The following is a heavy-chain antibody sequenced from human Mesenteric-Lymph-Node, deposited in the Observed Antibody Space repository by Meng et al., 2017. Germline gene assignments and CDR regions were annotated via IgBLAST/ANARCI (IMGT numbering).Heavy chain of an antibody. J-gene: IGHJ4*02. CDR1: GYTFTNYG. D-gene: IGHD1-26*01. Sequence: QLVQSGGEVKKPGASVNVACKASGYTFTNYGITWVRQAPGQGLEWTGWINAYNGDTNYAQTLQGRVTMTTDTSTSTAYMELRSLRSDDTAVYSCARVEVGITSGDYWGQGTLVTVSS. CDR3: ARVEVGITSGDY. V-gene: IGHV1-18*01. CDR2: INAYNGDT.